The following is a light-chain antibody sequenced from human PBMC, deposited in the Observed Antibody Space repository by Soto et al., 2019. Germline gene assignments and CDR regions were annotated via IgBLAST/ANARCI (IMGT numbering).Light chain of an antibody. CDR3: HQYGSSPRT. CDR1: QSFSSNY. Sequence: EIVLTQFPGTLSLSPGERATLSCRASQSFSSNYLAWYQQKPGQAPRLLIYGASSRATGIPDRFSGSGSGTDFTLTISRLEPEDFAVFYCHQYGSSPRTFGQGTKVDI. J-gene: IGKJ1*01. CDR2: GAS. V-gene: IGKV3-20*01.